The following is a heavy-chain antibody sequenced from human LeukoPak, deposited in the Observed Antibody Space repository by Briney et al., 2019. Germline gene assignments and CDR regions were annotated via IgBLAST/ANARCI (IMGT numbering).Heavy chain of an antibody. J-gene: IGHJ4*02. CDR3: ARGSCSSTSCYALDY. Sequence: ASVKVSCKASGYTFTNYGINWVRQAPGQGLEWMGWMSAYNGNTNYAQKLQGRVTMTTDTSTSTAYMELRSLRPDDTAVYYCARGSCSSTSCYALDYWGQGTLVTVSS. V-gene: IGHV1-18*01. CDR1: GYTFTNYG. CDR2: MSAYNGNT. D-gene: IGHD2-2*01.